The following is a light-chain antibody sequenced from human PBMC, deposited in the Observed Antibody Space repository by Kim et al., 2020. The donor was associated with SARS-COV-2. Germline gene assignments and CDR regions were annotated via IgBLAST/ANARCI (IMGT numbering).Light chain of an antibody. J-gene: IGLJ3*02. Sequence: QSVLTQSPSASGTPGQSVTISCSGSSSNIGGNYVYWYQHLPGTAPKLLLYRSNQRPSGVADRFSGSKSGTSASLAISGLRSEDEAEYYCATWDDRLIGWVFGGGTKVTVL. CDR3: ATWDDRLIGWV. V-gene: IGLV1-47*01. CDR2: RSN. CDR1: SSNIGGNY.